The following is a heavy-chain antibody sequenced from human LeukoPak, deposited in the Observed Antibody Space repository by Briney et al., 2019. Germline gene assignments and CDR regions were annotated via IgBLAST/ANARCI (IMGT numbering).Heavy chain of an antibody. CDR1: GGSISGGTYY. D-gene: IGHD2/OR15-2a*01. V-gene: IGHV4-39*01. CDR3: ARPSTSFLYFDY. Sequence: PSETLSLTCTVSGGSISGGTYYWGWFRQPPGKGLEWIGTIYYSGSTYYNPTPTSQVTISVDTSKIQFSLKLTSMIAADTAVYFCARPSTSFLYFDYWGQGTLVTVSS. J-gene: IGHJ4*02. CDR2: IYYSGST.